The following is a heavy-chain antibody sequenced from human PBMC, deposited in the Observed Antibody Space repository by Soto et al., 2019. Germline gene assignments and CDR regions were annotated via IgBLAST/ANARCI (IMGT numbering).Heavy chain of an antibody. J-gene: IGHJ4*02. CDR2: FLASGGNT. Sequence: SVKVSCKASGYSFFSYYIHWVRQAPGQGLEWMGRFLASGGNTFYAQRFRGRVSMTRDTSSTNTVSLELTSLTSDDTAVYYCARGGATIFGVIDSWGQGTRVTVSS. CDR3: ARGGATIFGVIDS. D-gene: IGHD3-3*02. CDR1: GYSFFSYY. V-gene: IGHV1-46*01.